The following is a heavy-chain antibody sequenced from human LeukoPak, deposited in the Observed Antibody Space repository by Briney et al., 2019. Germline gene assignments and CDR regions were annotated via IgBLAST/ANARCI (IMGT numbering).Heavy chain of an antibody. CDR3: ARVYYYNMDV. V-gene: IGHV3-11*01. CDR1: GFTFSDNY. Sequence: PGGSLRLSCAASGFTFSDNYMTWIRQAPGKGLEWVSYISSGGTTIYYADSVKGRFTISRDNAKNSLYLQMNSLRAEDTAVYYCARVYYYNMDVWGQGTTVAVSS. CDR2: ISSGGTTI. J-gene: IGHJ6*02.